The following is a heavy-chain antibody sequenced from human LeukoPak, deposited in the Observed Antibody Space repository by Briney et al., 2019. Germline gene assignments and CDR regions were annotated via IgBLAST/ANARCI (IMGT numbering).Heavy chain of an antibody. V-gene: IGHV4-30-4*07. CDR3: ARDGRYYYAFDI. CDR2: FYYSGST. D-gene: IGHD1-26*01. J-gene: IGHJ3*02. Sequence: SETLSLTCAVSGGSISSGGYSWSWIPQPPGKGLEWIGYFYYSGSTYYNPSLQSRATISVDTSKNQFSLKLSSVTAADTAVYYCARDGRYYYAFDIWGQGTMVTVSS. CDR1: GGSISSGGYS.